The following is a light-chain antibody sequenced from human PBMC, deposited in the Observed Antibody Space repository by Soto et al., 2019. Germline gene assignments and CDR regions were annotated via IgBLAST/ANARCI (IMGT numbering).Light chain of an antibody. CDR1: SSDVGSYNL. V-gene: IGLV2-23*01. J-gene: IGLJ2*01. CDR3: CSYADSSPPVV. Sequence: QSVLTQPASVSGSPGQSITISCTGTSSDVGSYNLVSWYQQHPGKAPKLMIYEGSKRPSGVSNRFSGSKSGNTASLTSSGLQAEDEADYYCCSYADSSPPVVFGGGTKLTVL. CDR2: EGS.